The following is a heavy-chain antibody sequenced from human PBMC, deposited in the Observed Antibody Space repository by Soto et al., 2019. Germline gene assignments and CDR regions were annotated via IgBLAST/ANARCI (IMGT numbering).Heavy chain of an antibody. V-gene: IGHV4-59*08. D-gene: IGHD6-13*01. Sequence: QVQLQESGPGLVKPSETLSLTCTVSGGSISSYYWSWIRQPPGKGLAWSGYIYYSGSINYNPSLKSRVTLSVDTSKNQFSLKLSSVTAADTAVYYCARGLRYSSSWYWFDPWGQGTLVTVSS. CDR1: GGSISSYY. J-gene: IGHJ5*02. CDR3: ARGLRYSSSWYWFDP. CDR2: IYYSGSI.